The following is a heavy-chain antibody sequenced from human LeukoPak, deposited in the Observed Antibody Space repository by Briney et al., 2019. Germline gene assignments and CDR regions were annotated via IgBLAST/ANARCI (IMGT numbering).Heavy chain of an antibody. D-gene: IGHD2-21*02. CDR1: GFTFSRLG. V-gene: IGHV3-30*02. CDR3: AKEGDEFRGYLDV. CDR2: IHNDGTQG. Sequence: GGSLRLSCAASGFTFSRLGMQWVRQAPGGGLEWVAVIHNDGTQGQYGVCVKGRFTISKDNSQSTLYLQMNNLRDDDTAVYYCAKEGDEFRGYLDVWGKGTTVTVSS. J-gene: IGHJ6*03.